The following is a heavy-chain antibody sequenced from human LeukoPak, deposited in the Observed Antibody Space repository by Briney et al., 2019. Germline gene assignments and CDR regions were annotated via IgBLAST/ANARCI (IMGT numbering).Heavy chain of an antibody. CDR3: ARDPFGSVAGPDY. V-gene: IGHV1-46*01. D-gene: IGHD6-19*01. CDR1: GYTFTSYY. Sequence: GASVTVSCKASGYTFTSYYMHWVRQAPGQGLEWMGIINPSDGSTSYAQKFQGRFTISRDNAKNSLYLQMNSLRAEDTAVYYCARDPFGSVAGPDYWGQGTLVTVSS. J-gene: IGHJ4*02. CDR2: INPSDGST.